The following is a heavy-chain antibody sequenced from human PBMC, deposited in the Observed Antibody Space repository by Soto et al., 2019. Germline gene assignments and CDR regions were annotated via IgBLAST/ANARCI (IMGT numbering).Heavy chain of an antibody. V-gene: IGHV3-23*01. Sequence: EVQLLESGGGLVQPGGSQRLSCAASGFTFGDYLMNWVRQSPGKGLEWVSSIGGRDGSTYYADSVKGRFTITRENSRSTMFLQMDDLRGEDTAVYYCAQGRSASWNGGPPPNWFNPWGQGTLVTVSS. CDR3: AQGRSASWNGGPPPNWFNP. CDR2: IGGRDGST. CDR1: GFTFGDYL. J-gene: IGHJ5*02. D-gene: IGHD1-1*01.